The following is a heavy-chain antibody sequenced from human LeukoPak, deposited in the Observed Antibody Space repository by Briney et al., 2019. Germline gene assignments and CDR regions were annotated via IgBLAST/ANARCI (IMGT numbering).Heavy chain of an antibody. J-gene: IGHJ4*02. CDR2: INPNGGGT. CDR3: ANSFDSSGYFSFDY. D-gene: IGHD3-22*01. CDR1: GYTFTDYY. Sequence: ASVKASCKASGYTFTDYYMHWVRQAPGQGLEWMGWINPNGGGTTYAQKFQGRVTITRDTSISTACMEQGSLRSDDTAVYYCANSFDSSGYFSFDYWGQGTLVTVSS. V-gene: IGHV1-2*02.